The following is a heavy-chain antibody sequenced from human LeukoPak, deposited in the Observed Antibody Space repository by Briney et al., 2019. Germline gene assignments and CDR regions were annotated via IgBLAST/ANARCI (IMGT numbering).Heavy chain of an antibody. V-gene: IGHV3-30*04. CDR3: ARGPFGELFDYYYYGMDV. CDR2: ISYDGSNK. Sequence: GGSLRLSCAASGFTFSSYAMHWVRQAPGKGLEWVAVISYDGSNKYYADSVKGRFTISRDNSKNTLYLQMNSLRAEDTAVYYCARGPFGELFDYYYYGMDVWGQGTTVTVSS. CDR1: GFTFSSYA. J-gene: IGHJ6*02. D-gene: IGHD3-10*01.